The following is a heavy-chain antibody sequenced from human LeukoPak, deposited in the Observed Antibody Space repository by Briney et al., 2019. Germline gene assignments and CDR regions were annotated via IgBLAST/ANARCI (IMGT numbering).Heavy chain of an antibody. CDR1: GFTFSSYG. CDR2: ISSSSSYI. Sequence: GGSLRLSCAASGFTFSSYGMSWDRQAPGKGLEWVSSISSSSSYIYYADSVKGRFTISRDNAKNSLYLLMNSLRAEDTAVYYCARDPDPSSGNGPLGYFDYWGQGTLVTVSS. CDR3: ARDPDPSSGNGPLGYFDY. J-gene: IGHJ4*02. D-gene: IGHD2-8*01. V-gene: IGHV3-21*01.